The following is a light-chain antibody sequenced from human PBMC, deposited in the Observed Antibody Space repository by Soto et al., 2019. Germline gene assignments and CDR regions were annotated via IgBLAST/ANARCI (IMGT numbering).Light chain of an antibody. CDR3: QQRSNWLST. Sequence: EIVLTQSPATLSLSPGERATLSCRASQSVSTYVAWYQQKPGQAPRLLIHDASNRATGIPARFSGSGSGTDFTLTISSLEPEDFAVYYCQQRSNWLSTFGQGTKVEIK. J-gene: IGKJ2*01. CDR1: QSVSTY. V-gene: IGKV3-11*01. CDR2: DAS.